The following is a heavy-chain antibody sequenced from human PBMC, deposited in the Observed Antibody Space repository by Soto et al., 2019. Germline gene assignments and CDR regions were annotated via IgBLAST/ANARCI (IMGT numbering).Heavy chain of an antibody. CDR1: GFTFSSYG. CDR2: IWYDGSNK. V-gene: IGHV3-33*01. D-gene: IGHD3-10*01. CDR3: ARTLDGSLDI. Sequence: QVQLVESGGGVVQPGRSLRLSCAASGFTFSSYGMHWVRQAPGKGLEWVAVIWYDGSNKYFADSVKGRFTISRDNSKNTLYLQMNSLRAEDTAVYYCARTLDGSLDIWGQGTMVTVSS. J-gene: IGHJ3*02.